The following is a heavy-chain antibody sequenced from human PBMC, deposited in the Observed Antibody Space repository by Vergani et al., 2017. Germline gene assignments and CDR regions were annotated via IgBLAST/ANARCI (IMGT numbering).Heavy chain of an antibody. V-gene: IGHV4-39*01. CDR1: GGSISSSSYY. Sequence: QLQLQESGPGLVKPSETLSLTCTVSGGSISSSSYYWGWLRQPPGKGVEWIGSIYYSGSTYYNPSLKSRVTISVDTSKNQFSLKLSPVTAAATAVYYCARPTGDPGWAHYGYFDLWGRGTLVTVSS. CDR2: IYYSGST. J-gene: IGHJ2*01. D-gene: IGHD7-27*01. CDR3: ARPTGDPGWAHYGYFDL.